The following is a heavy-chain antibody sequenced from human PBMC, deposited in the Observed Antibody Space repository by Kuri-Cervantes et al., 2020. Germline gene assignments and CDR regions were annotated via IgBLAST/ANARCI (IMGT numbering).Heavy chain of an antibody. CDR3: ARSITMVRGYGMDV. CDR2: ISWNSGGI. CDR1: GFTFDDYA. V-gene: IGHV3-9*01. D-gene: IGHD3-10*01. Sequence: SLKISCAASGFTFDDYAMHWVRQAPGKGLEWVSGISWNSGGIGYADSVKGRFTISRDNAKNSLYLQMNSLRAEDTAVYYCARSITMVRGYGMDVWGQGTTVTVSS. J-gene: IGHJ6*02.